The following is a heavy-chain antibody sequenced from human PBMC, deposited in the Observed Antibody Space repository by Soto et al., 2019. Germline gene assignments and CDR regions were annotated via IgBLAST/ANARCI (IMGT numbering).Heavy chain of an antibody. J-gene: IGHJ4*02. V-gene: IGHV3-74*01. D-gene: IGHD1-1*01. Sequence: EVQLVESGGGLVQPGGSLRLSCAASGFTFISYWMHWVRQAPGQGLVWVSRINSDGSSTSYEDSVKGRFTISRDNAKNTLYLQMNSLRAEDTAVYYCACNDHLDYWGQGTLVTVSS. CDR1: GFTFISYW. CDR3: ACNDHLDY. CDR2: INSDGSST.